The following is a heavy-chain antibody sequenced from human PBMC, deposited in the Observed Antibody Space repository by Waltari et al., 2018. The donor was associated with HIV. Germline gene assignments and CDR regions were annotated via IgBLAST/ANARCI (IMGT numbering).Heavy chain of an antibody. Sequence: DVKLVEYGGVLVQPAGSRSLSCAAPGVRLHVYAMHWVRQAPGKGLEWVSGISWKSGVIAYADSVRGRFTISRDNAKNSLYLQMNSLRAEDTAFYYCARGPMYKWFDPWGQGTLVTVSS. CDR2: ISWKSGVI. J-gene: IGHJ5*02. V-gene: IGHV3-9*01. D-gene: IGHD3-10*02. CDR3: ARGPMYKWFDP. CDR1: GVRLHVYA.